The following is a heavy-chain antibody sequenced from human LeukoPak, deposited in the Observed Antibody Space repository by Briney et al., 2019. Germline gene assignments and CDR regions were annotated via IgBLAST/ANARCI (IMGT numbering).Heavy chain of an antibody. D-gene: IGHD2-2*01. V-gene: IGHV3-30*02. Sequence: PGGSLRLSCAASGVTFRTYGMHWVRQAPGKGLEWVAFIRNDGTIKYYADSVKGRFTIFRDNSKNTLYLQMNSLRAEDTAVYYCARARYCSSTNCYEHDYWGQGTQVTVSS. CDR2: IRNDGTIK. CDR3: ARARYCSSTNCYEHDY. J-gene: IGHJ4*02. CDR1: GVTFRTYG.